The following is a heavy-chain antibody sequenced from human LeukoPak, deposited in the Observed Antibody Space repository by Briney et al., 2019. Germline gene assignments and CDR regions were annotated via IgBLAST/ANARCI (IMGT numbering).Heavy chain of an antibody. Sequence: ASVKVSCKVSGYTLTELSMHWVRQAPGKGLEWMGGFDPEDGETIYAQKFQGRVTMTEGTSTDTAYMELSSLRSEDTAVYYCATGVPDFWSGFDPWGQGTLVTVSS. J-gene: IGHJ5*02. CDR2: FDPEDGET. D-gene: IGHD3-3*01. CDR3: ATGVPDFWSGFDP. CDR1: GYTLTELS. V-gene: IGHV1-24*01.